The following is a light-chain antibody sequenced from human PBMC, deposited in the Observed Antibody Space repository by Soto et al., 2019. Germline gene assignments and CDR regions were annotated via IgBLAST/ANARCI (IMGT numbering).Light chain of an antibody. CDR1: QSVSSGY. CDR3: QLCGIAPFT. Sequence: ESVLTQSPAPLSLSPGERATLSCRASQSVSSGYLAWYQQKPGRVPRLLIYGASNRAPGIPDRFTGSGSGTDFTLTIARVEPEDFAVYDCQLCGIAPFTFGPGTRVDIK. J-gene: IGKJ3*01. V-gene: IGKV3-20*01. CDR2: GAS.